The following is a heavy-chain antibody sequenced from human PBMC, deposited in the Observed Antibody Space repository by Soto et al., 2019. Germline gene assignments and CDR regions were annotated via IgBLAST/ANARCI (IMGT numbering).Heavy chain of an antibody. V-gene: IGHV4-30-4*01. CDR2: IYYSGST. CDR1: GGSISSGDYY. J-gene: IGHJ4*02. Sequence: QVQLQESGPGLVKPSQTLSLTCTVSGGSISSGDYYWSWIRQPPGKGLEWIGYIYYSGSTYYKPSLKSRVTISLDTSKTQLALKLKSLTASATAVYYCAIYTAMEPYFDYWGQGNLVTV. D-gene: IGHD5-18*01. CDR3: AIYTAMEPYFDY.